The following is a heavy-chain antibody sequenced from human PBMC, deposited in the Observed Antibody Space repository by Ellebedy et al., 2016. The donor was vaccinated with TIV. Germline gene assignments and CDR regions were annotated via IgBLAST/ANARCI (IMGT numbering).Heavy chain of an antibody. CDR2: INHSGST. V-gene: IGHV4-34*01. Sequence: SETLSLXXAVYGGSFSGYYWSWIRQPPGKGLEWIGEINHSGSTNYNPSLKSRVTISVDTSKNQFSLKLSSVIAADTAVYYCASPYYDSSGRRRLWFDYWGQGTLVTVSS. CDR1: GGSFSGYY. CDR3: ASPYYDSSGRRRLWFDY. D-gene: IGHD3-22*01. J-gene: IGHJ4*02.